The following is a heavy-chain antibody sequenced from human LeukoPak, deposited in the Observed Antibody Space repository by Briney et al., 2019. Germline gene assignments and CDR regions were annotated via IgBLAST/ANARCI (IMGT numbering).Heavy chain of an antibody. J-gene: IGHJ4*02. CDR1: GFTVSSNY. D-gene: IGHD3-16*02. Sequence: GGSLRLSCAASGFTVSSNYLSWVRQAPGKGLEWVSLLYTGGTTYYADSVKGRFTISRGNFKNTLYLQMSSLRVGDTAVYYCAKSATVTFGGVIVPSDYWGQGTLVTVSS. CDR3: AKSATVTFGGVIVPSDY. V-gene: IGHV3-53*01. CDR2: LYTGGTT.